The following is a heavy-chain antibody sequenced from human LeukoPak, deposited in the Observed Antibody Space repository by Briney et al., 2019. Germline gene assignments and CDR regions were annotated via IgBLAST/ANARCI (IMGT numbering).Heavy chain of an antibody. CDR3: ARHGCSTTSCAQFDP. J-gene: IGHJ5*02. CDR2: IYPGDSDT. V-gene: IGHV5-51*01. Sequence: GESLRISCKGSGSRFTNYWIGWVRQMPGKGLEWMEIIYPGDSDTRYSPSFQGQVTISADKSISTAYLQWSSLKASDTAMYYCARHGCSTTSCAQFDPWGQGTLVTVSS. CDR1: GSRFTNYW. D-gene: IGHD2-2*01.